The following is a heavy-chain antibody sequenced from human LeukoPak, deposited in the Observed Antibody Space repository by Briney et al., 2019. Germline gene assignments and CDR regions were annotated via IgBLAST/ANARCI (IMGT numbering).Heavy chain of an antibody. CDR1: GFTFNTYV. Sequence: PGGSLRLSRAASGFTFNTYVMSWVRQAPGKGLEWVSAISGSGGGTYYVDSVKGRFTISRDNSKNTLYLQMNSLRSEDTAVYYCAKVPTSFYTASWGFDNWGQGTLVTVSS. V-gene: IGHV3-23*01. J-gene: IGHJ4*02. CDR3: AKVPTSFYTASWGFDN. CDR2: ISGSGGGT. D-gene: IGHD5-18*01.